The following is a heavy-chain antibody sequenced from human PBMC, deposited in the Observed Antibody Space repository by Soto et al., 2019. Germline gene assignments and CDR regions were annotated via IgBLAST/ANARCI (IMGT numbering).Heavy chain of an antibody. D-gene: IGHD3-16*01. CDR3: AGRLTTAASLDY. Sequence: SETLSLTCAVSGVSISSGGYSWSWIRQPPGKGLEWIGYIYHSGSAYYNPSLKSRVTISVDRSKNQFSLKLSSVTAEDTAIYYCAGRLTTAASLDYWGQGTLVTVSS. J-gene: IGHJ4*02. CDR2: IYHSGSA. CDR1: GVSISSGGYS. V-gene: IGHV4-30-2*01.